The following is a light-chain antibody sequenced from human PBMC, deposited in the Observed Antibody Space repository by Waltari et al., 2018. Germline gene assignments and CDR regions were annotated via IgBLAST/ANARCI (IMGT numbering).Light chain of an antibody. CDR3: QSADSSGSVV. Sequence: SFELTQPPSLSVSPGQTARITCSGDAFSKQYAHWHQQRPGLAPVLVIYKDSERPSGLPERFSGSSSGTTVTLTSSGVQAEDEADYYCQSADSSGSVVFGGGTKLTVL. CDR1: AFSKQY. CDR2: KDS. J-gene: IGLJ2*01. V-gene: IGLV3-25*03.